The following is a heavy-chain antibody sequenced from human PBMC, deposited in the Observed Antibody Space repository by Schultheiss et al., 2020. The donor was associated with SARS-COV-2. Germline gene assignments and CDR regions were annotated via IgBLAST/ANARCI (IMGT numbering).Heavy chain of an antibody. CDR3: ARPMSTSTWYHFDY. D-gene: IGHD6-13*01. CDR1: GFTFSSYE. CDR2: ISSSGSSI. V-gene: IGHV3-48*03. Sequence: GESLKISCAASGFTFSSYEMNWVRQAPGKGLEWVSYISSSGSSIYYADSVKGRFTISRDNANNSLYLQMNSLRVEDTAVYYCARPMSTSTWYHFDYWGQGNLVTVSS. J-gene: IGHJ4*01.